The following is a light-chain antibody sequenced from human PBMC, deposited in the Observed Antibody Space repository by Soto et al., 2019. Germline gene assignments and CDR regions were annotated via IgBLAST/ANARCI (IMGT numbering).Light chain of an antibody. CDR2: DAS. Sequence: EIVLTQSPATLSLSPGERATLSCRASQSVSSYLAWYQQKPGQAPRLLIYDASNRATGIPARFSGSESGTDFTLTISSLEPEDFAVYYRQQRSNWPPTFGGGTKVEIK. CDR3: QQRSNWPPT. CDR1: QSVSSY. V-gene: IGKV3-11*01. J-gene: IGKJ4*01.